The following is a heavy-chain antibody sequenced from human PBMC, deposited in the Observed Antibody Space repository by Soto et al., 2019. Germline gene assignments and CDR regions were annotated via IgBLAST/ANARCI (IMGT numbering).Heavy chain of an antibody. CDR2: ISGSGGST. V-gene: IGHV3-23*01. CDR3: VKREDNGGFLDR. D-gene: IGHD2-15*01. Sequence: PGGSLRLSCAASGFTFSSYAMSWVRQAPGKGLEWVSAISGSGGSTYYADSVKGRFTISRDNFQNKVFLHMHSLRVEVTAVYYCVKREDNGGFLDRWGRGTLVTVSS. J-gene: IGHJ5*02. CDR1: GFTFSSYA.